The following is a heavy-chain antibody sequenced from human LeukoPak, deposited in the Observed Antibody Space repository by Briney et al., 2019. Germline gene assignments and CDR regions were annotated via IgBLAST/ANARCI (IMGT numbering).Heavy chain of an antibody. CDR1: GYTFTGYY. V-gene: IGHV1-2*02. Sequence: ASVKVSCKASGYTFTGYYMHWERQAPGQGLEWMGWINPNSGGTNYAQKFQGRVTMTRDTSISTAYMELSRLRSDDTAVYYCARGAPSLSSSSWFDPWGQGTLVTVSS. J-gene: IGHJ5*02. D-gene: IGHD2-2*01. CDR2: INPNSGGT. CDR3: ARGAPSLSSSSWFDP.